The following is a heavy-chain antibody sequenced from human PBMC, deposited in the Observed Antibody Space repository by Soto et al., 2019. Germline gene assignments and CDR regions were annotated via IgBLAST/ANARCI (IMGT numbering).Heavy chain of an antibody. D-gene: IGHD3-10*01. J-gene: IGHJ4*02. CDR3: ARAGSENDY. V-gene: IGHV3-7*05. CDR1: GFTFSNYW. CDR2: IKQDGSER. Sequence: EVQLVESGGGLVQPGGSLRLSCAASGFTFSNYWMSWVRQAPGKGLEWVANIKQDGSERNYVDSVKDRFTISRDNAKNSMYLQLNILRAEDTAVYYCARAGSENDYWGQGTLVTVSS.